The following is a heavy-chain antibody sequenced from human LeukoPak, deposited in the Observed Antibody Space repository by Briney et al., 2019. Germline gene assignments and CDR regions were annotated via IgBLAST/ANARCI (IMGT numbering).Heavy chain of an antibody. CDR3: ARGYYYDSSGYSDY. Sequence: ASVKVSFKASGYTFTSYGISWVRQAPGQGLEWMGWISAYNGNTNYAQKLQGRVTMTTDTSTSTAYMELRSLRSDDTAVYYCARGYYYDSSGYSDYWGQGTLVTVSS. CDR2: ISAYNGNT. CDR1: GYTFTSYG. D-gene: IGHD3-22*01. V-gene: IGHV1-18*01. J-gene: IGHJ4*02.